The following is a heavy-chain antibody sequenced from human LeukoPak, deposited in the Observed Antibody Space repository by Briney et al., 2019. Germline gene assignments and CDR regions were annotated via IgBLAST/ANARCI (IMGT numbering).Heavy chain of an antibody. CDR2: IYYSGST. CDR1: GGSISSYY. CDR3: ARESDLAFDI. D-gene: IGHD2-21*01. V-gene: IGHV4-59*01. Sequence: PETLSLTCTVSGGSISSYYWSWIRQPPGKGLEWIGYIYYSGSTNYNPSLKSRVTISVDTSKNQFSLKLSSVTAADTAVYYCARESDLAFDIWGQGTMVTVSS. J-gene: IGHJ3*02.